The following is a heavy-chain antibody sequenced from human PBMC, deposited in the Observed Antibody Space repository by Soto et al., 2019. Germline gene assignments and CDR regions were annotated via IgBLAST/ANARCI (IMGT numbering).Heavy chain of an antibody. CDR3: SMLGGWSGGSSGMDV. J-gene: IGHJ6*02. D-gene: IGHD6-19*01. CDR1: GLIFSDYH. Sequence: EVQLVESGGGLVQPGGSLRLSCAASGLIFSDYHMDWVRQAPGRGLEWVGRIRRKANSYTTEYAASVKGRFTISRDDSKISMYLQRNSLKSEDTAVYYCSMLGGWSGGSSGMDVWGQGTTVPVSS. V-gene: IGHV3-72*01. CDR2: IRRKANSYTT.